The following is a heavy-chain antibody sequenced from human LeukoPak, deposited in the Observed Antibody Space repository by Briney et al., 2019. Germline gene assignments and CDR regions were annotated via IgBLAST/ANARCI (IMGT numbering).Heavy chain of an antibody. Sequence: GASVKVSCKASGYTFTGYYIHWVRQAPGQGLEWMGWINPNSGGTNYAQNFQGWVTMTRDTSISTAYMELSRLRSDDTAVYYCARGPDILTGYYGDYWGQGTLVTVSS. CDR2: INPNSGGT. CDR1: GYTFTGYY. CDR3: ARGPDILTGYYGDY. V-gene: IGHV1-2*04. J-gene: IGHJ4*02. D-gene: IGHD3-9*01.